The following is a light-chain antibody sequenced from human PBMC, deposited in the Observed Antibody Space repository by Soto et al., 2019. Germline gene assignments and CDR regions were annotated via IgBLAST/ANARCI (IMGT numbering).Light chain of an antibody. J-gene: IGKJ4*01. CDR1: QSISRY. CDR2: AAS. Sequence: RQRTDGPSSLSSSIGDSVTIICRASQSISRYSNWYQQKPGKAPKLLIYAASTLQSGVPSRFSGSGSGTDFTLTISSLQPEDFATYYCQQSYSIPLTFGGGTK. CDR3: QQSYSIPLT. V-gene: IGKV1-39*01.